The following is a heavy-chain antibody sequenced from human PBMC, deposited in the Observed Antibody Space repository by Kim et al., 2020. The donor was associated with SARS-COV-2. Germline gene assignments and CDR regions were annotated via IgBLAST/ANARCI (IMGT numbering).Heavy chain of an antibody. V-gene: IGHV3-23*01. Sequence: GGSLRLSCAASGFTFSSYAMNWVRQAPGKGLEWVSAISGSGSSTYYADSVKGRFTISRDNSKNTLYLQMNSLRAEDTAVYYCAKRPQFRSSWAGWFDPWGQGTLVTVSS. D-gene: IGHD6-13*01. CDR1: GFTFSSYA. CDR2: ISGSGSST. J-gene: IGHJ5*02. CDR3: AKRPQFRSSWAGWFDP.